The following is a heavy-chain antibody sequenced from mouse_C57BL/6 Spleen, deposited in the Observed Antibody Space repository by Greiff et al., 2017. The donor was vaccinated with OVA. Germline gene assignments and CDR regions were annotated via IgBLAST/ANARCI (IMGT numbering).Heavy chain of an antibody. CDR1: GFTFSNYW. Sequence: EVKLMESGGGLVQPGGSMKLSCVASGFTFSNYWMNWVRQSPEKGLEWVAQIRLKSDNYATHYAESVKGRFTISRDDSKSSVYLQMNNLRAEDTGIYYCTGRNWDDDYWGQGTTLTVSS. J-gene: IGHJ2*01. V-gene: IGHV6-3*01. D-gene: IGHD4-1*01. CDR3: TGRNWDDDY. CDR2: IRLKSDNYAT.